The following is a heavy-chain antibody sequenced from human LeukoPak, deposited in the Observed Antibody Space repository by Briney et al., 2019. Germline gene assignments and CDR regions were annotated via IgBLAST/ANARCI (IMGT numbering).Heavy chain of an antibody. J-gene: IGHJ4*02. CDR1: GFAFDEHG. D-gene: IGHD2-2*01. CDR2: INWSGGST. Sequence: GSLRLSCTASGFAFDEHGMSWVRQVPGKGLEWVSGINWSGGSTGYADPLRGRFTISRDNAKNSLYLQVDSLRVEDTALYYCARAPITSPFYFDYWGQGTLVTVSS. CDR3: ARAPITSPFYFDY. V-gene: IGHV3-20*04.